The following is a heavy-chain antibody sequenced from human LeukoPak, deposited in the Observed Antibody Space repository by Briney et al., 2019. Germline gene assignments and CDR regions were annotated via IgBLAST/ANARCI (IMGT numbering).Heavy chain of an antibody. J-gene: IGHJ4*02. V-gene: IGHV2-5*02. CDR2: ISWDDDK. CDR3: AHTSLKKYSSGWYNYFDY. CDR1: GFSLSTSGVG. Sequence: SGPTLVNPTQTLTPTCTFSGFSLSTSGVGVGWIRQPPGKALEWLGFISWDDDKRYSPSLKSRLTITKDTSKNQVVLTMTNLDPVDTATYYCAHTSLKKYSSGWYNYFDYWGQGTLVTVSS. D-gene: IGHD6-19*01.